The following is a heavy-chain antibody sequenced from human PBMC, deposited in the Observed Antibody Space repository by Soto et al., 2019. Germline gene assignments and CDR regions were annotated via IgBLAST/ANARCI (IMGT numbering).Heavy chain of an antibody. Sequence: GESLKISCKGSGYSFTNYWISWVRQMPGKGLEWMGRIDPSDSYTNYSPSFQGHVTISADKSISTAYLQWSSLKASDTAMYYCAIRNNTSPSGFDPWGQGTLVTVSS. CDR1: GYSFTNYW. CDR3: AIRNNTSPSGFDP. CDR2: IDPSDSYT. J-gene: IGHJ5*02. D-gene: IGHD2-2*01. V-gene: IGHV5-10-1*01.